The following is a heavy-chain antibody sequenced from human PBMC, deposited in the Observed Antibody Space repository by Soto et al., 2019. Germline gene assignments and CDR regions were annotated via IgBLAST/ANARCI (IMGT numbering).Heavy chain of an antibody. D-gene: IGHD2-21*02. J-gene: IGHJ6*02. CDR1: GGSISSYY. CDR3: AAVVTAIPSALYYYYGMDV. CDR2: IFYNGNT. Sequence: SETLSLTCTVSGGSISSYYWSWIRQPPGKGLEWLGYIFYNGNTNYNPSLKSRVTISVDTSKNQFSLKLSSVTAADTAVYYCAAVVTAIPSALYYYYGMDVWGQGTTVTVSS. V-gene: IGHV4-59*12.